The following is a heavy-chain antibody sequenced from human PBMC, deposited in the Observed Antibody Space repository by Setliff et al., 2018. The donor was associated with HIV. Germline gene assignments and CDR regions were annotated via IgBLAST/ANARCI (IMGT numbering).Heavy chain of an antibody. Sequence: GGSLRLSCAASGFAFDNYCMTWVRQAPGKGLEWVSAIGGSTGSTYYANSVKGRFTISTDNSKNTLYLQMNSLRAEDTAVYYCAKPLTQWGVSPYHYAVDVWGQGTTVTVSS. V-gene: IGHV3-23*01. CDR1: GFAFDNYC. D-gene: IGHD1-26*01. J-gene: IGHJ6*02. CDR3: AKPLTQWGVSPYHYAVDV. CDR2: IGGSTGST.